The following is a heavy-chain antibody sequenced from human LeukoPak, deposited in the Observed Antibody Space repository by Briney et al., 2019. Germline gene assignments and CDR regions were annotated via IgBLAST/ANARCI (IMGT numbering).Heavy chain of an antibody. Sequence: SETLSLTCTVSRSAITSGGYSWNWIRQPPGKGLEWIGYISDRGPAYYNPSLKSRFTISVDRPKNQFFLTVTSVTAADTAVYFCARSRQASGLLGSWGQGTLVAVSS. J-gene: IGHJ5*01. CDR1: RSAITSGGYS. CDR3: ARSRQASGLLGS. CDR2: ISDRGPA. D-gene: IGHD3-10*01. V-gene: IGHV4-30-2*01.